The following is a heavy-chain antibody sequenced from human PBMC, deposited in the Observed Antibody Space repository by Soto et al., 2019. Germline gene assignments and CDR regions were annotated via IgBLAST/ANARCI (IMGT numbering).Heavy chain of an antibody. CDR2: IYYSGST. CDR3: ARESGGYDSSTRYGLDV. D-gene: IGHD6-25*01. J-gene: IGHJ6*02. Sequence: SETLSLTCSVSGGSISSVGHYWTWIRQQPGKGLEWIGYIYYSGSTDYNPTLKSRVTISVDRSKNQFSLNLSSVTAADTAIYYCARESGGYDSSTRYGLDVWGQGTTVTVSS. CDR1: GGSISSVGHY. V-gene: IGHV4-31*03.